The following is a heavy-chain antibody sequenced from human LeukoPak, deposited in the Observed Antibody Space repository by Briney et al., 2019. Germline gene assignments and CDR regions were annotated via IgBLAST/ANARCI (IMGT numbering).Heavy chain of an antibody. CDR1: GYTFTGYY. D-gene: IGHD6-19*01. V-gene: IGHV1-2*02. CDR3: ARDLGYISGLPDY. CDR2: INPNSGGT. J-gene: IGHJ4*02. Sequence: ASVKVSCKASGYTFTGYYMHWVRQAPGQGLEWMGWINPNSGGTNYAQKFQGRVTMTRDTSISTAYMELSRLRSDDTAVYYCARDLGYISGLPDYWGQGTLVTVSS.